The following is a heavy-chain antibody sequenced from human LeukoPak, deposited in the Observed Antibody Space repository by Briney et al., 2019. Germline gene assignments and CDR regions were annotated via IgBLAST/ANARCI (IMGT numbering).Heavy chain of an antibody. D-gene: IGHD3-3*01. J-gene: IGHJ3*02. CDR1: GGSFSGYY. CDR3: ARTTSITIFGVVTDDAFDI. V-gene: IGHV4-34*01. Sequence: SGTLSLTCAVYGGSFSGYYWSWIRQPPGKGLEWIGEINHSGSTNYNPSLKSRVTISVDTSKNQFSLKLSSVTAADTAVYYCARTTSITIFGVVTDDAFDIWGQGTMVTVSS. CDR2: INHSGST.